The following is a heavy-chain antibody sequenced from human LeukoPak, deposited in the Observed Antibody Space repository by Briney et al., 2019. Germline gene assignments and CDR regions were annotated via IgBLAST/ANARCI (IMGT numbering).Heavy chain of an antibody. D-gene: IGHD2-8*01. CDR3: ASRGSLIRRALDAFDI. J-gene: IGHJ3*02. CDR2: IIPIFGTA. CDR1: GGTFSSYA. V-gene: IGHV1-69*13. Sequence: ASVKVSCRASGGTFSSYAISWVRQAPGQGLEWMGGIIPIFGTANYAQKFQGRVTITADESTSTAYMELSSLRSEDTAVYYCASRGSLIRRALDAFDIWGQGTMVTVSS.